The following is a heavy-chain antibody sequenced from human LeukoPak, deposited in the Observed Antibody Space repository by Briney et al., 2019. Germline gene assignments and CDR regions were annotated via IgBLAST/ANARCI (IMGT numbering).Heavy chain of an antibody. CDR2: VSASGTA. D-gene: IGHD3-22*01. CDR3: AREDVVVFAFDL. Sequence: SETLSLICFVSGVSITDYYWNWIRQPAGKGLEWIGRVSASGTANYNPSLKSRVTLSVDTAQNQSSLKLTSVTGADTAVYYCAREDVVVFAFDLWGQGTKVTVSS. V-gene: IGHV4-4*07. J-gene: IGHJ3*01. CDR1: GVSITDYY.